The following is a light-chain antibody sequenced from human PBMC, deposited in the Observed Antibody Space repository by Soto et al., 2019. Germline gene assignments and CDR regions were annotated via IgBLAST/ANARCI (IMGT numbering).Light chain of an antibody. CDR3: SSYSSKTTPYV. Sequence: QSALAQPASVSGSPGQSITISCTGGSSDIGGYNYVSWYQQHPGRAPRLLILEVTNRPSGVPDRFSGSKSGNTASLIIRGRQAEDEDDYFCSSYSSKTTPYVFGTGTKLTVL. J-gene: IGLJ1*01. V-gene: IGLV2-14*01. CDR1: SSDIGGYNY. CDR2: EVT.